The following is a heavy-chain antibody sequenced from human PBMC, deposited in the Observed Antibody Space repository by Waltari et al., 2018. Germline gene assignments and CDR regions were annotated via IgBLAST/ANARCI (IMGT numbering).Heavy chain of an antibody. CDR3: ARGRIAARNWFDP. V-gene: IGHV1-2*02. J-gene: IGHJ5*02. Sequence: QVQLVQSGAEVKKPGASVKVSCKASGYTFTGYYMHWVRRAPGQGLEWMGGIKPNRGGTNDAQKFKGRVTMTRDTSISTAYMELSRLRSDDTAVYYCARGRIAARNWFDPWGQGTLVTVSS. CDR1: GYTFTGYY. CDR2: IKPNRGGT. D-gene: IGHD6-6*01.